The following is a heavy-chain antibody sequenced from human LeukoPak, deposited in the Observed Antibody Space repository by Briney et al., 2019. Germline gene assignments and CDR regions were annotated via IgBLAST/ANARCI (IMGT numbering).Heavy chain of an antibody. D-gene: IGHD5-12*01. CDR3: ARGRNIVATSGYFDY. J-gene: IGHJ4*02. V-gene: IGHV3-30-3*01. Sequence: GGSLRLSCAASGFTFSSYAMHWVRQAPGKGLEWVAAISYDGSNKYYADSVKGRFTISRDNSKNTLYLQMNSLRAEDTAVYYCARGRNIVATSGYFDYWGQGTLVTVSS. CDR1: GFTFSSYA. CDR2: ISYDGSNK.